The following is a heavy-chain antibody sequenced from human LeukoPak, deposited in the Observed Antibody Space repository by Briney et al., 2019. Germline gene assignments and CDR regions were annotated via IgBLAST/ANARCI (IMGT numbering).Heavy chain of an antibody. Sequence: ASVKVSCKASGGTFSSYAISWVRQAPGQGLEWMGRINPNTGGTNYAQKFQGRVTMTGDTSISTAYMELSRLTSDDTAVYYCARIGGARNFDYWGQGTLVTVSS. J-gene: IGHJ4*02. CDR1: GGTFSSYA. CDR3: ARIGGARNFDY. D-gene: IGHD3-16*01. CDR2: INPNTGGT. V-gene: IGHV1-2*06.